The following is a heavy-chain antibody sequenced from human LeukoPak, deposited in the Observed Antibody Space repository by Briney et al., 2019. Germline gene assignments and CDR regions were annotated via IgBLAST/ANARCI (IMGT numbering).Heavy chain of an antibody. CDR2: ISGRSSTI. D-gene: IGHD1-26*01. V-gene: IGHV3-48*01. J-gene: IGHJ4*02. CDR3: ARDRLTSGSYFFDY. CDR1: AFTFSDYS. Sequence: GGSLRLSCAASAFTFSDYSMNWVRQAPGKGLEWISYISGRSSTIYYADSVRGRFTISRDNAKNSMYLQMNSLRAEDTAVYYCARDRLTSGSYFFDYWGQGTLATVSS.